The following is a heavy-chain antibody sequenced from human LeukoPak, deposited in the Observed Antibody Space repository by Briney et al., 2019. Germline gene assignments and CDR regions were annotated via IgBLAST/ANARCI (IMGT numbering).Heavy chain of an antibody. CDR1: GFTFSSYA. Sequence: GASLRLSCAASGFTFSSYAMSWVRQAPGKGLVWVSAISGSGGSTYYADSVKGRFTISRDNSKNTLYLQMNSLRAEDTAVYYCAKGQKDEYYFDYWGQGTLVTVSS. V-gene: IGHV3-23*01. J-gene: IGHJ4*02. CDR3: AKGQKDEYYFDY. CDR2: ISGSGGST.